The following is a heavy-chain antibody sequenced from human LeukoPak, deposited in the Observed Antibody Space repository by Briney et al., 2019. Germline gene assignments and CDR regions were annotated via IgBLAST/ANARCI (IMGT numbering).Heavy chain of an antibody. Sequence: SETLSLTCTVSGGSISSHYWSWIRQSPGKGLEWIGSIHPSGMLYNNPSLESRVTISIDTSKNQFSLNLNSVTAADTAVYFCSRGLDSRKLGYWGQGTLVTVSS. CDR2: IHPSGML. J-gene: IGHJ4*02. CDR1: GGSISSHY. CDR3: SRGLDSRKLGY. D-gene: IGHD3-22*01. V-gene: IGHV4-4*09.